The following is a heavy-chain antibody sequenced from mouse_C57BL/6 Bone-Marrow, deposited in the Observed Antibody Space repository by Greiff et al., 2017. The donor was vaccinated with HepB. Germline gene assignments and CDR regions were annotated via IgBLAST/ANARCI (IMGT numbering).Heavy chain of an antibody. D-gene: IGHD1-1*01. CDR3: TTTVLAPTFYFDY. CDR2: IDPENGDT. V-gene: IGHV14-4*01. Sequence: VQLQQSGAELVRPGASVKLSCTASGFNIKDDYMHWVKQRPEQGLEWIGWIDPENGDTEYASKFQGKATITTYTSSNTAYMQLSSLTSEDTAVYYCTTTVLAPTFYFDYWGQGTTLTVSS. CDR1: GFNIKDDY. J-gene: IGHJ2*01.